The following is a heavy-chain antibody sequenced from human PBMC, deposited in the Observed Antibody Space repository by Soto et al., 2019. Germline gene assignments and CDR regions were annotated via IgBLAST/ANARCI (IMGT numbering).Heavy chain of an antibody. V-gene: IGHV3-21*01. J-gene: IGHJ6*02. CDR2: ISSSSSYI. CDR1: GFTFSSYS. Sequence: GGSLRLSCAASGFTFSSYSMNWVRQAPGKGLEWVSSISSSSSYIYYADSVKGRFTIXXXXXXXXLYLQMNSLRAEDTAVYYCASPDYYYGMDVWGQGTTVTVSS. CDR3: ASPDYYYGMDV.